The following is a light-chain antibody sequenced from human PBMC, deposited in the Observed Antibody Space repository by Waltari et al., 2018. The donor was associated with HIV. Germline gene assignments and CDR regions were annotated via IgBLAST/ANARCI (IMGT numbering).Light chain of an antibody. CDR2: DAS. CDR1: QSVSSY. CDR3: QQRSNWPPYT. V-gene: IGKV3-11*01. J-gene: IGKJ2*01. Sequence: EIVLTQTPAIMSLSSEERTDLSCRASQSVSSYLAWYQQKPGQAPRLLIYDASNRATGIPARFSGSGSGTDFTLTISSLEPEDFAVYYCQQRSNWPPYTFGQGTKLEIK.